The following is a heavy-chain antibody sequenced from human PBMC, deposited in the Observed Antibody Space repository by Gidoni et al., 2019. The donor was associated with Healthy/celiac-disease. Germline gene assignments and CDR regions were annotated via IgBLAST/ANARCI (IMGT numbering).Heavy chain of an antibody. CDR1: GRSCSGYY. Sequence: QVQLQQWGAGLLKPSETLSLTCAVYGRSCSGYYWSWIRQTPGKGLEWIGEINHSGSTNYNPSLKSRVTISLDTSKNQFSLNLSSVTAADTAVYYCARGTIFGVVTPGGTYYFDYWGQGTLVTVSS. V-gene: IGHV4-34*01. CDR3: ARGTIFGVVTPGGTYYFDY. D-gene: IGHD3-3*01. J-gene: IGHJ4*02. CDR2: INHSGST.